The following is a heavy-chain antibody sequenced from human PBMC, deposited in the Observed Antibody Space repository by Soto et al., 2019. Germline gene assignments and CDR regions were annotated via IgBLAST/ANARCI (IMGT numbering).Heavy chain of an antibody. CDR1: GGSISSGDYY. CDR3: ARVVYNPTYYDFWSGYPDNWFDP. J-gene: IGHJ5*02. D-gene: IGHD3-3*01. V-gene: IGHV4-30-4*01. CDR2: IYYSGST. Sequence: SETLSLTCTVSGGSISSGDYYWSWIRQPPGKGLEWIGYIYYSGSTYYNPSLKSRVTISVDTSKNQFSLKLSSVTAADTAVYYCARVVYNPTYYDFWSGYPDNWFDPWGQGTLVTVSS.